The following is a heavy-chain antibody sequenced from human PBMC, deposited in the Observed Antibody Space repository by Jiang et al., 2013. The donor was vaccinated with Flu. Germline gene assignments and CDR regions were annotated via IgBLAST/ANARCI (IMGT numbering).Heavy chain of an antibody. CDR1: GFSLSTSGVG. CDR3: AHSRYYDFSAWFDP. D-gene: IGHD3-3*01. V-gene: IGHV2-5*02. CDR2: IYWDDDK. J-gene: IGHJ5*02. Sequence: KPTQTLTLTCTFSGFSLSTSGVGVGWIRQPPGKALEWLALIYWDDDKRYSPSLKSRLTITKDTSKNQVVLTMTNMDPVDTATYYCAHSRYYDFSAWFDPWGQGTLVTVSS.